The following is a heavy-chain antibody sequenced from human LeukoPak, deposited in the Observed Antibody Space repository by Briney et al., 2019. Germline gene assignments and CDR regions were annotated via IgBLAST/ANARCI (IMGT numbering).Heavy chain of an antibody. CDR2: IYYSGST. Sequence: TSETLSLTCTVSGGSISSYYWSWIRQPPGKGLEWIGYIYYSGSTNYNPSLKSRVTISVDTSKNQFSLKLSSVTAADTAVYYCASGYCSGGSCYQSTDYYYYGMDVWGQGTTVTVSS. V-gene: IGHV4-59*01. J-gene: IGHJ6*02. D-gene: IGHD2-15*01. CDR3: ASGYCSGGSCYQSTDYYYYGMDV. CDR1: GGSISSYY.